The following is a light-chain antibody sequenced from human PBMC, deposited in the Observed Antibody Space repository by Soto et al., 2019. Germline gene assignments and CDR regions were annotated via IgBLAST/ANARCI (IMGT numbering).Light chain of an antibody. CDR2: AAS. Sequence: AIRLTQSPSSFSASTGARVTITFRASQGISSYFAWYQQKPGKAPKLLIYAASTLQSGVPSRFSVSGSWTDFNLTISCLQSEDCATYDCQHDYSYPSSFGQGTKLE. CDR3: QHDYSYPSS. V-gene: IGKV1-8*01. CDR1: QGISSY. J-gene: IGKJ2*01.